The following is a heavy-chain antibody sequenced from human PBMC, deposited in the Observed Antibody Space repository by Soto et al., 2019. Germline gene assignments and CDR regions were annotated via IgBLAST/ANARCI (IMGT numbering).Heavy chain of an antibody. V-gene: IGHV3-23*01. D-gene: IGHD6-13*01. CDR3: ANWVEGSHVYFDY. Sequence: GGSLRLSCAASGFTFSSYAMSWVRQAPGKGLEWVPSISGSGGNTYYEDYVKGRFTISRDNSKNTRYLQMNSLRVEDTAVYYCANWVEGSHVYFDYWGRGTLVTVSS. CDR2: ISGSGGNT. CDR1: GFTFSSYA. J-gene: IGHJ4*02.